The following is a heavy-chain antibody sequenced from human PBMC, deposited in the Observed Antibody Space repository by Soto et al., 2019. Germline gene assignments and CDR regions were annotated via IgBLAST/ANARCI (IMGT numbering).Heavy chain of an antibody. V-gene: IGHV6-1*01. D-gene: IGHD6-6*01. Sequence: SQTLSLTCAISGDSVSSNSAAWNWIRQSPSRGLEWLGRTYYRSKWYNNYAVSVKSRITINPDTSKNQFSLQLNSVTPEDTAVYFCARTLSSSAENCFDPWGQGTLVTVSS. CDR3: ARTLSSSAENCFDP. CDR2: TYYRSKWYN. CDR1: GDSVSSNSAA. J-gene: IGHJ5*02.